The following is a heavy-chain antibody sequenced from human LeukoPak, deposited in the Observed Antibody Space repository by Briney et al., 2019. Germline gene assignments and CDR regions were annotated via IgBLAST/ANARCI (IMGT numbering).Heavy chain of an antibody. CDR2: IIPIFGTA. J-gene: IGHJ6*03. V-gene: IGHV1-69*05. CDR3: ARGGYSYGNYYYYYMDV. CDR1: GGTFSSYA. D-gene: IGHD5-18*01. Sequence: SVKVSCKASGGTFSSYAISWVRQAPGQGLEWMGGIIPIFGTANYAQKFQGRVTITTDESASTAYMELSSLRSEDTAVYYCARGGYSYGNYYYYYMDVWGKGTTVTVSS.